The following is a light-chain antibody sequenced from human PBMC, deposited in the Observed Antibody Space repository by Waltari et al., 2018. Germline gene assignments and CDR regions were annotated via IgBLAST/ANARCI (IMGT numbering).Light chain of an antibody. CDR3: QQSYSTLWT. CDR1: QIISSY. J-gene: IGKJ1*01. Sequence: DIQMTQSPSSLSASVGDRVTITCRASQIISSYLNWYQQKPGKATKLLIYAASSLQSGVPSRFSGSGYGTDFTLTISSLQPEDFATYYCQQSYSTLWTFGQGTKVEIK. CDR2: AAS. V-gene: IGKV1-39*01.